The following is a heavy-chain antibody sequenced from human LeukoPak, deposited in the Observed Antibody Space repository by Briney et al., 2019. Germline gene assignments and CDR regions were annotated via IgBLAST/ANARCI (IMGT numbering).Heavy chain of an antibody. J-gene: IGHJ4*02. CDR3: AAKGNGYKGIYVFAH. CDR1: GFTFSSYS. D-gene: IGHD1-26*01. Sequence: GGSLRLSCAASGFTFSSYSMNWVRQAPGKGLEWVSSISSSSSYIYYADSVKGRFTISRGNAKNSLYLQMNSLRAEDTAVYYCAAKGNGYKGIYVFAHWGQGTLVTVSA. CDR2: ISSSSSYI. V-gene: IGHV3-21*01.